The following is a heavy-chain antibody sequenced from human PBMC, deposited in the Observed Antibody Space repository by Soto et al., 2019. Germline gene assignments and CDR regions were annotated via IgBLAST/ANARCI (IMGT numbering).Heavy chain of an antibody. V-gene: IGHV1-69*19. CDR1: GGTFNTYA. J-gene: IGHJ4*02. CDR2: ISPMFGAA. D-gene: IGHD3-10*01. Sequence: QVQLVQSGAEMKKPGSSVKVSFQSSGGTFNTYAMNWVRQAPGQGPEWMGDISPMFGAANYAPKFQGRVTITADESTGTSYMQLSSLPSEDTALYFCAREVQVHAPAFVYWGQGPLVTVSS. CDR3: AREVQVHAPAFVY.